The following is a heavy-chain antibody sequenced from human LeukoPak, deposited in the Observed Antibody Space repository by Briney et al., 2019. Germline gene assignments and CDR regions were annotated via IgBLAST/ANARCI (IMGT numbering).Heavy chain of an antibody. Sequence: PGGSLRLSCAASGFTFSSHAMSWVRQAPGKGLEWVSGISGSGGSTYYADSVKGRFTISRDNSKNTLYLQMNSLRAEDTAVYYCARRGTLGSSVRYNWFDPWGQGTLVTVSS. CDR3: ARRGTLGSSVRYNWFDP. J-gene: IGHJ5*02. V-gene: IGHV3-23*01. CDR1: GFTFSSHA. D-gene: IGHD6-6*01. CDR2: ISGSGGST.